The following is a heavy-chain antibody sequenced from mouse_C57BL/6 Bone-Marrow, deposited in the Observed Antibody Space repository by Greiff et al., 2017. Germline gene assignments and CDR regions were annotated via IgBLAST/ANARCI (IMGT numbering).Heavy chain of an antibody. CDR3: ASLYYYGSSSYY. CDR1: GYAFSSSW. J-gene: IGHJ2*01. Sequence: VQLQQSGPELVKPGASVKISCKASGYAFSSSWMNWVKQRPGKGLEWIGRIYPGDGDTNYNGKFKGKATLTADKSSSTAYMQISILTSEDSAVYFCASLYYYGSSSYYWGQGTTLTVSS. CDR2: IYPGDGDT. D-gene: IGHD1-1*01. V-gene: IGHV1-82*01.